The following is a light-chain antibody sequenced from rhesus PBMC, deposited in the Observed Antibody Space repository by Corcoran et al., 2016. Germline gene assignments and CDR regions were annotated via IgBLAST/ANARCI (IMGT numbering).Light chain of an antibody. CDR1: QSLLYSSNNKHY. J-gene: IGKJ1*01. CDR3: HQYYSTPLA. CDR2: WAS. Sequence: DIVMTQSPDSLAVSLGERVTINCKSSQSLLYSSNNKHYFAWYQQKTRQAPKLLISWASTRESGVPNRFSGSGSGTDFTLTISGLQAEDVAVYYCHQYYSTPLAFGQGTKVKIK. V-gene: IGKV4-1*01.